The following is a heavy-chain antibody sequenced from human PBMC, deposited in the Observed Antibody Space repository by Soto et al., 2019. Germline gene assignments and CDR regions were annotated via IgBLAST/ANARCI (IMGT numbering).Heavy chain of an antibody. V-gene: IGHV3-23*01. CDR3: DTWYSSSWYAPAYDY. CDR1: GFTFSSYA. J-gene: IGHJ4*02. CDR2: ISGSGGST. D-gene: IGHD6-13*01. Sequence: PGGSLRLSCAASGFTFSSYAMSWVRQAPGKGLEWVSAISGSGGSTYYADSVKGRFTISRDNSKNTLYLQMNSLRAEDTAVYYCDTWYSSSWYAPAYDYWGQGTLVTVSS.